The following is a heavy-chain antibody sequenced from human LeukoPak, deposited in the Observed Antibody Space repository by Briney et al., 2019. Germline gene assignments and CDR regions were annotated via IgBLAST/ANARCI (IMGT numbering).Heavy chain of an antibody. CDR1: GYTFTSYD. CDR3: AGGHSYDFWSGFGEDAFDI. CDR2: MNPNSGNT. V-gene: IGHV1-8*03. D-gene: IGHD3-3*01. J-gene: IGHJ3*02. Sequence: ASVKVSCKASGYTFTSYDINWVRQATGQGLEWMGWMNPNSGNTGYAQKFQGRVTITRNTSISTAYMELSSLRSEDTAVYYCAGGHSYDFWSGFGEDAFDIWGQGTMVTVSS.